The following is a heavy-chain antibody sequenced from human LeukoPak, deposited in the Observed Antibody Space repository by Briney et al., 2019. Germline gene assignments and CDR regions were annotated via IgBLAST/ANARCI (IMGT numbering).Heavy chain of an antibody. J-gene: IGHJ4*02. Sequence: GGYVRLSCAASGCTFSCYAVTWVRQAPGKGLEWVSAISGSGGSTYYADSVKGRFTISRDNSKNTLYLQMNSLRAEDTAVYYCAKSRDFWSGFDYWGQGTLVTVSS. V-gene: IGHV3-23*01. CDR2: ISGSGGST. D-gene: IGHD3-3*01. CDR1: GCTFSCYA. CDR3: AKSRDFWSGFDY.